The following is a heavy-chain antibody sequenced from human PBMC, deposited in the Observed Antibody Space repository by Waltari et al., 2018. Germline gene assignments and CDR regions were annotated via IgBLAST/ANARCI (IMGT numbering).Heavy chain of an antibody. Sequence: EVQLVESGGGLVQPGGSLRLSCAASGFTFSSYAMSWVRQAPGKGREWVSAISGSGGSTYYADSVKGRFTISRDNSKNTLYLQMNSLRAEDTAVYYCAKEGRPGIAARRASYYFDYWGQGTLVTVSS. V-gene: IGHV3-23*04. CDR3: AKEGRPGIAARRASYYFDY. CDR1: GFTFSSYA. D-gene: IGHD6-6*01. J-gene: IGHJ4*02. CDR2: ISGSGGST.